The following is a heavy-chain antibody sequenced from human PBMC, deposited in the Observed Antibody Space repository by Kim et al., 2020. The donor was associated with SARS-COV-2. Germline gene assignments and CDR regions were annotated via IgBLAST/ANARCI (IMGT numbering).Heavy chain of an antibody. V-gene: IGHV3-23*03. D-gene: IGHD4-17*01. CDR3: AKDRGRRSGMDV. Sequence: YADSVKRRFTHSRDNSKNTLYLQMNSLRAEDTAVYYCAKDRGRRSGMDVWGQGTTVTVSS. J-gene: IGHJ6*02.